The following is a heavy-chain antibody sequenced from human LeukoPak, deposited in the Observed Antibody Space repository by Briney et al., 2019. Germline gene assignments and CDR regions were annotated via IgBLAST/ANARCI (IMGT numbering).Heavy chain of an antibody. J-gene: IGHJ4*02. CDR3: VSPTADYPFLYYFDS. CDR1: GFSFSSYS. CDR2: ISSDGNSK. Sequence: GGSLRLSCAASGFSFSSYSIHWVRQAPGKGLEWVAVISSDGNSKNFALSVKGRFAISRDNSKNTLFLQMNNLRSEDTALYYCVSPTADYPFLYYFDSWGQGTMVTVSS. V-gene: IGHV3-30*09. D-gene: IGHD5-12*01.